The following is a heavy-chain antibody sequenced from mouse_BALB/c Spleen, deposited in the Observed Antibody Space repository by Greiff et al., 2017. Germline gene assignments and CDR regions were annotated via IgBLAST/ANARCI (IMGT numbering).Heavy chain of an antibody. CDR2: ISNGGGST. Sequence: EVQLVESGGGLVQPGGSLKLSCAASGFTFSSYTMSWVRQTPEKRLEWVAYISNGGGSTYYPDTVKGRFTISRDNAKNTLYLQMSSLKSEDTAMYYCANSDWFAYWGQGTLVTVSA. CDR3: ANSDWFAY. V-gene: IGHV5-12-2*01. CDR1: GFTFSSYT. J-gene: IGHJ3*01.